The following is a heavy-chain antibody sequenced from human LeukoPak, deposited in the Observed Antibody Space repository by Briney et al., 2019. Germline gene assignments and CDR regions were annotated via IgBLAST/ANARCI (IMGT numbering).Heavy chain of an antibody. D-gene: IGHD3-10*01. J-gene: IGHJ4*02. CDR3: ARRKILLWFGESARDQYYFDY. Sequence: SQTLSLTCAVYGGSFSGYYWSWIRQPPGKGLEWIGEINHSGSTNYNPSLKSRVTISVDTSKNQFSLKLSSVTAADTAVYYCARRKILLWFGESARDQYYFDYWGQGTLVTVSS. CDR2: INHSGST. CDR1: GGSFSGYY. V-gene: IGHV4-34*01.